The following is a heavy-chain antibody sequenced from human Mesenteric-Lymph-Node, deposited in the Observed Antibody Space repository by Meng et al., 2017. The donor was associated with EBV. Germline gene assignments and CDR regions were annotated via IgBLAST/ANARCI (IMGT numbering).Heavy chain of an antibody. Sequence: QVQMKESGPGLVKPSEHLSLTGNVSGDSVSSGYNYWSWIRQAPGRGLEWIGNIYFTGSTFYNPALKSRVTISGDTSKNQFSLKLTSVTAADTAVYYCAREGTTVTRWFDPWGPGTLVTVSS. D-gene: IGHD4-11*01. CDR1: GDSVSSGYNY. CDR2: IYFTGST. J-gene: IGHJ5*02. CDR3: AREGTTVTRWFDP. V-gene: IGHV4-61*01.